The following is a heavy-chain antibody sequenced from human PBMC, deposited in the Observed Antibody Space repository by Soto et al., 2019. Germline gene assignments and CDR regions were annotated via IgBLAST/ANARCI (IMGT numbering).Heavy chain of an antibody. CDR3: ARDPRGAYVRSLPDH. CDR1: GGSFRGYY. CDR2: INHSGST. Sequence: SETLSLTCAVYGGSFRGYYWSWIRQPPGKGLEWIGEINHSGSTNYNPSLKSRVTISVDTSKNQFSLKLSSVTAADTAVYYCARDPRGAYVRSLPDHWCQGTLVNASS. V-gene: IGHV4-34*01. D-gene: IGHD3-10*02. J-gene: IGHJ4*02.